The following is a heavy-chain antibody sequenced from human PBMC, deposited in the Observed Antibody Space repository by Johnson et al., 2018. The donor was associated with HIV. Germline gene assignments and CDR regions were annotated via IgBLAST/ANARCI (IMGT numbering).Heavy chain of an antibody. Sequence: DVQLVESGGGLVQPGRSLRLSCAASGFTFDDYAMHWVRQAPGKGLEWVSGISWNSGSIGYADSVKGRFTISRDNAKNSLYLQMNSLRAEDTAVYYCARGLVIVGALPDAFDIWGQGTMVTVSS. CDR2: ISWNSGSI. CDR3: ARGLVIVGALPDAFDI. D-gene: IGHD1-26*01. J-gene: IGHJ3*02. CDR1: GFTFDDYA. V-gene: IGHV3-9*01.